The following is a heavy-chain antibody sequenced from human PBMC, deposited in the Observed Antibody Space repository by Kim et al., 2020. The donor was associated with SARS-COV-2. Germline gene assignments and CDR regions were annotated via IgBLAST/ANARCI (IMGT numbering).Heavy chain of an antibody. J-gene: IGHJ6*01. CDR3: AKVLGGPSMSAFYHGMDV. D-gene: IGHD3-10*02. CDR2: ISYDGSNK. V-gene: IGHV3-30*18. Sequence: GGSLRLSCAASGFTFSSYGMHWVRQAPGKGLEWVAVISYDGSNKYYADSVKGRFTISRDNSKNTLYLQMNSLRAEDTAVYYCAKVLGGPSMSAFYHGMDVGAQKTTLPVSS. CDR1: GFTFSSYG.